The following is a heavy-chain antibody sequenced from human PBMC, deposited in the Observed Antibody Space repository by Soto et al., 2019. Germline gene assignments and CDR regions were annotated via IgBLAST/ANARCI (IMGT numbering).Heavy chain of an antibody. CDR2: ISDGGGDT. J-gene: IGHJ4*02. CDR1: GFTFSNYA. V-gene: IGHV3-23*01. D-gene: IGHD3-10*01. CDR3: AKDHFGSGSYRFDY. Sequence: GGSLRLSCAASGFTFSNYAMNWVRQAPGKGLEWVSGISDGGGDTYYADSVKGRFTISRDNSKSTLYLQMTSLRAEDTAVYHCAKDHFGSGSYRFDYWGQGTLVTVSS.